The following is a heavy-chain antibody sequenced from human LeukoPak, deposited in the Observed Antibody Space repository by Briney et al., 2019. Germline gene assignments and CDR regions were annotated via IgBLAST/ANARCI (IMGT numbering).Heavy chain of an antibody. Sequence: SVKVSCKASGGTFSSYAISWVRQAPGQGLEWMGGIIPIFGTANYAQKFQERVTISRDMSTSTAYMELSSLTSEDTAVFYCAADGPADLFDGSEDPPRDAFEIWGQGTMVTVSS. CDR2: IIPIFGTA. CDR1: GGTFSSYA. D-gene: IGHD3-22*01. CDR3: AADGPADLFDGSEDPPRDAFEI. V-gene: IGHV1-69*05. J-gene: IGHJ3*02.